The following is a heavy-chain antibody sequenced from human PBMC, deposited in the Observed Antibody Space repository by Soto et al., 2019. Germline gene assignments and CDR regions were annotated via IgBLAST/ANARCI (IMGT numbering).Heavy chain of an antibody. J-gene: IGHJ3*02. CDR2: ISSSGSTI. Sequence: PGGSLRLSCAASGFTFSDYYMSWIRQAPGKGLEWVSYISSSGSTIYYADSVKGRFTISRDNAKNSLYLQMNSLRAEDTAVYYCASGCSSTSCSEDAFDIWGQGTMVTVSS. V-gene: IGHV3-11*01. CDR1: GFTFSDYY. D-gene: IGHD2-2*01. CDR3: ASGCSSTSCSEDAFDI.